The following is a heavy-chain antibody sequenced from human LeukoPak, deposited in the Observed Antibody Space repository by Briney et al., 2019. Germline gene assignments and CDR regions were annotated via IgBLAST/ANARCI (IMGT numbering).Heavy chain of an antibody. CDR3: ARVCRGFGEGTYYYYMDV. V-gene: IGHV4-61*05. Sequence: PSETLSLTCTVSGGSISSSSYYWGWIRQPPGKGLEWIGYIYYSGSTNYNPSLKSRVTISVDTSKNQFSLKLSSVTAADTAVYYCARVCRGFGEGTYYYYMDVWGKGTTVTISS. D-gene: IGHD3-10*01. J-gene: IGHJ6*03. CDR1: GGSISSSSYY. CDR2: IYYSGST.